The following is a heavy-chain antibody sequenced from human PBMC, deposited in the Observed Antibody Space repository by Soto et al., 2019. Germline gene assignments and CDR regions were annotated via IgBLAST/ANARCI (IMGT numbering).Heavy chain of an antibody. Sequence: GSLRLSCAASGFTFSSYSMNWVRQAPGKVLEWVSSISSSSSYIYYADSVKGRFTISRDNAKNSLYLQMNSLRAEDTAVYYCARDQPVNQYQLLRGYCSGGSCYSGVYYYYGMDVWGQGXTVTVS. CDR2: ISSSSSYI. V-gene: IGHV3-21*01. CDR3: ARDQPVNQYQLLRGYCSGGSCYSGVYYYYGMDV. D-gene: IGHD2-15*01. J-gene: IGHJ6*02. CDR1: GFTFSSYS.